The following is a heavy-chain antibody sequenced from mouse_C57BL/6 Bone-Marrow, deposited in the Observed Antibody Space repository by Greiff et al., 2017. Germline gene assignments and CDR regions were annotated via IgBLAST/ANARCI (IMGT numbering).Heavy chain of an antibody. CDR3: ARGDYDYDGDY. J-gene: IGHJ2*01. CDR1: GFTFSDYG. CDR2: ISSGSSTI. Sequence: DVMLVESGGGLVKPGGSLKLSCAASGFTFSDYGMHWVRQAPEKGLEWVAYISSGSSTIYYADTVKGRFTISRDNAKNTLFLQMTSLRSEDTAMYYCARGDYDYDGDYWGQGTTLTVSS. D-gene: IGHD2-4*01. V-gene: IGHV5-17*01.